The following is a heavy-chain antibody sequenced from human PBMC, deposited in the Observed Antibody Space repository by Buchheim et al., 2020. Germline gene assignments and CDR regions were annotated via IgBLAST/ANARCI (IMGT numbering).Heavy chain of an antibody. Sequence: QVQLQESGPGLVKPSGTLSLTCAVSGDSVSNGNWWNWVRQPPGTGLEWIGEIDHSVFTKYNPSLKSLVTIELDKPQNHLSLKLTAVTAADTAVYYCARDSGYRSEYWGQGTL. J-gene: IGHJ4*02. CDR3: ARDSGYRSEY. D-gene: IGHD5-18*01. CDR2: IDHSVFT. V-gene: IGHV4-4*02. CDR1: GDSVSNGNW.